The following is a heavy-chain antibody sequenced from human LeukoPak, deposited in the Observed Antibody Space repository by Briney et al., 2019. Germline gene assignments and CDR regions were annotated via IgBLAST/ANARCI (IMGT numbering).Heavy chain of an antibody. CDR3: ARERGYCSSTSCHWVDAFDI. CDR2: ISAYNGNT. V-gene: IGHV1-18*01. CDR1: GYTFTSYG. D-gene: IGHD2-2*01. Sequence: ASVKVSCKASGYTFTSYGISWVRQAPGQGLEWMGWISAYNGNTNYAQKLQGRVTMTTDTSTSTAYMELRSLRSDDTAVYYRARERGYCSSTSCHWVDAFDIWGQGTMVTVSS. J-gene: IGHJ3*02.